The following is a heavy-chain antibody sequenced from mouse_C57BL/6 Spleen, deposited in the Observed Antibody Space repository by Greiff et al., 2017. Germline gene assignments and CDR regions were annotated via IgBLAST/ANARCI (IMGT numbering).Heavy chain of an antibody. CDR1: GYTFTSYW. J-gene: IGHJ2*01. CDR2: IHPTDSDT. V-gene: IGHV1-74*01. CDR3: AIYYCGSSFDY. D-gene: IGHD1-1*01. Sequence: QVQLQPPGAELVKPGASVKVSCKASGYTFTSYWMHWVKQRPGQGLEWIGRIHPTDSDTNYNQKFKGKATLTVDKTSNSTNMQLSNLTCESSAVYYCAIYYCGSSFDYWGQGTTLTVSS.